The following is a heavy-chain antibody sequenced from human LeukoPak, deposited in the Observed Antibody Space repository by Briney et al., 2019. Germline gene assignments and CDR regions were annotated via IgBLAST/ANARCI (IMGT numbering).Heavy chain of an antibody. CDR3: ARGSHGDDAFDI. V-gene: IGHV3-23*01. Sequence: GGSLRLSCAASGFTFSSYAMSWVRQAPGKGLEWVSAISGSGGSTYYADSVKGRFTISRDNSKNTLYLQMNSLRAEDTAVYYCARGSHGDDAFDIWGQGTMVTVSS. D-gene: IGHD3-10*01. J-gene: IGHJ3*02. CDR2: ISGSGGST. CDR1: GFTFSSYA.